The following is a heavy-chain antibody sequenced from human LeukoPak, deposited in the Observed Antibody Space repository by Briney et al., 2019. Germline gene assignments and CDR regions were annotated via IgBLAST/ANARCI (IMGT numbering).Heavy chain of an antibody. CDR2: ISGSAHKI. CDR1: GITFSNYA. Sequence: GGSWRLSCVASGITFSNYAVSWVRQAPEKGLDWVSVISGSAHKIRYADSVKGRFTISRDNSENIVYLQMNNLRVEDTAVYYCAGRPTGYSSGYIHWGQGALVTVSS. D-gene: IGHD5-18*01. V-gene: IGHV3-23*01. J-gene: IGHJ4*02. CDR3: AGRPTGYSSGYIH.